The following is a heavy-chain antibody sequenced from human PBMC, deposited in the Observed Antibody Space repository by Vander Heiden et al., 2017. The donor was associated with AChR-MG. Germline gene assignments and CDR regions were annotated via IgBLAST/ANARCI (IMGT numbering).Heavy chain of an antibody. D-gene: IGHD3-22*01. Sequence: QLQLQESGPGLVKPSETLSLTCTVSGGSISSSSYYWGWIRQPPGKGLEWIGSFYYSGTTYYNPSLKSRVTISVDTSKNQFSLKLRSVTAADTAVYYCARGWGSGYYSFDYWGQGTLVTVSS. CDR2: FYYSGTT. V-gene: IGHV4-39*01. J-gene: IGHJ4*02. CDR1: GGSISSSSYY. CDR3: ARGWGSGYYSFDY.